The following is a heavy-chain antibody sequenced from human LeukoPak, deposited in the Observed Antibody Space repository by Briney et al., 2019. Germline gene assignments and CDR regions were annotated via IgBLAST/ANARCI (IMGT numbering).Heavy chain of an antibody. CDR3: ARDLDGSSDNDY. CDR1: GGTFSSYA. V-gene: IGHV1-69*13. J-gene: IGHJ4*02. Sequence: ASVKVSCKASGGTFSSYAISWVRQAPGQGLEWMGGIIPIFGTANYAQKFQGRVTITADESTSTAYMELSSLRSEDTAVYYCARDLDGSSDNDYWGQGTLVTVSS. CDR2: IIPIFGTA. D-gene: IGHD6-19*01.